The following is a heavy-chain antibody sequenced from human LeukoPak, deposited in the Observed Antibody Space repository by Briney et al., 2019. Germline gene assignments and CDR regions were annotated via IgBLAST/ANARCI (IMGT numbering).Heavy chain of an antibody. V-gene: IGHV4-34*01. J-gene: IGHJ4*02. D-gene: IGHD3-9*01. Sequence: PSETLSLTCAVYGGSFSGYYWSWIRQPPGKGLEWIGEISHSGSTNYNPSLKSRVTISVDTSKNQFSLKLSSVTAADTAVYYCARGVEGDILNWGQGTLVTVSS. CDR2: ISHSGST. CDR3: ARGVEGDILN. CDR1: GGSFSGYY.